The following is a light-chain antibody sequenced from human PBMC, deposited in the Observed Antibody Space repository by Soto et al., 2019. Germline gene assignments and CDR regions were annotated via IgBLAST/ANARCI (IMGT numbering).Light chain of an antibody. J-gene: IGLJ3*02. CDR1: SSDVGGYNY. CDR2: EVS. CDR3: RSYASSSTRV. V-gene: IGLV2-14*01. Sequence: QSVLTQPASVSGSPGQSITISCTGTSSDVGGYNYVSWYQQPPGKAPKLMIYEVSNRPSGVSNRFSGSKSGNAASLTIAGHPDEDEDDYCCRSYASSSTRVFGGGTKLTVL.